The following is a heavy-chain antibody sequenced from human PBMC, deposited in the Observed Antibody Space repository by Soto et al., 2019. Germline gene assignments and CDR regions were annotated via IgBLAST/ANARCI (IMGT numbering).Heavy chain of an antibody. CDR3: ASLPWANYYYYGMDV. J-gene: IGHJ6*02. V-gene: IGHV1-8*01. D-gene: IGHD7-27*01. Sequence: QVQLVQSGAEVKKPGASVKVSCKASGYTFTSYDINWVRQATGQGLEWMGWMNPNSGNTGYAQKFQGRVTMTRNTSISTAYMEVSSLRSEDTAVYYCASLPWANYYYYGMDVWGQGTTVTVSS. CDR2: MNPNSGNT. CDR1: GYTFTSYD.